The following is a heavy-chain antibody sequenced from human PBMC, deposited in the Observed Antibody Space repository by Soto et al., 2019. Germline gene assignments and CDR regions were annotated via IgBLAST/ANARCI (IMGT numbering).Heavy chain of an antibody. Sequence: QVQLVESGGGVVQPGRSLRLSCAASGFSFSISPMHWVRQAPGKGLEWVALISYDGTNKFYADSVKGRFTISRDNSKSTLYLQVDSLRPEDAAVYYCARDPKTSGGQHWAFNYFDSWGQGTLVTVS. J-gene: IGHJ4*02. CDR3: ARDPKTSGGQHWAFNYFDS. CDR2: ISYDGTNK. CDR1: GFSFSISP. V-gene: IGHV3-30-3*01. D-gene: IGHD7-27*01.